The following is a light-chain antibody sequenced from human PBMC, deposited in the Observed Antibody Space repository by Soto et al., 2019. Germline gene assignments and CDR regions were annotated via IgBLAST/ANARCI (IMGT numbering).Light chain of an antibody. CDR2: AAS. CDR1: HSINNY. J-gene: IGKJ1*01. V-gene: IGKV1-39*01. Sequence: QMTQSPSSLSASVGDRVIITCRADHSINNYLNWYQQKPGQVPKLLIYAASTLQSGVPSRFSGSGSGRVFTLTINSLQPEDFATYYCQQSYCTLGTFGRGTRVEI. CDR3: QQSYCTLGT.